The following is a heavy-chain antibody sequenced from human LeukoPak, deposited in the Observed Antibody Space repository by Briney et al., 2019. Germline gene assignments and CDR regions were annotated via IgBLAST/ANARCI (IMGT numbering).Heavy chain of an antibody. D-gene: IGHD6-19*01. J-gene: IGHJ4*02. CDR3: ANGRSSSGALQHDY. CDR2: ISGSGYST. V-gene: IGHV3-23*01. Sequence: GGSLRLSCVASGFTFNNYAMTWVRQAPGKGLEWVSAISGSGYSTYYADSVKGRFTISRDNSKNTLYLQMNSLRAEDTALYFCANGRSSSGALQHDYWGQGTLVTVSS. CDR1: GFTFNNYA.